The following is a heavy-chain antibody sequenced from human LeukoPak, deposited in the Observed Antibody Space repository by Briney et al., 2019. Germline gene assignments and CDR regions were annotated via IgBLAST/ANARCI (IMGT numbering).Heavy chain of an antibody. V-gene: IGHV4-4*09. Sequence: SSETLSLTCTASGCSISSYYWSWIRQPPGKGLEWIGYICTSGSTNYNASLKSRVTISVDTSKNQFSLKLRSVTAADTAVYYCARLIRLAAAGTEYYYYMDVWGKGTTVTVS. D-gene: IGHD6-13*01. CDR1: GCSISSYY. J-gene: IGHJ6*03. CDR3: ARLIRLAAAGTEYYYYMDV. CDR2: ICTSGST.